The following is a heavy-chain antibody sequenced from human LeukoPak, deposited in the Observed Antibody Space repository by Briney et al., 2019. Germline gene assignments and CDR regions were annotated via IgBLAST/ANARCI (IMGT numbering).Heavy chain of an antibody. Sequence: PSETLSLTCTVSGGSISSSNYYWGWIRQPPGKGLEWIGEINHSGSTNYNPSLKSRVTISVDTSKNQFTLKLGSVTAADTAVYYCARGFGGWHFDYWGQGTLVTVSS. J-gene: IGHJ4*02. V-gene: IGHV4-39*06. CDR2: INHSGST. CDR1: GGSISSSNYY. D-gene: IGHD6-19*01. CDR3: ARGFGGWHFDY.